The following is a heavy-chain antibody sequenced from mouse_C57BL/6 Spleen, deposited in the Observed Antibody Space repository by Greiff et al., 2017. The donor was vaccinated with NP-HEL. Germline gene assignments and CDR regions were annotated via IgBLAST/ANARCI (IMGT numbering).Heavy chain of an antibody. CDR1: GYAFSSSY. Sequence: VQLQQSGPGLVQPGASVKLSCKASGYAFSSSYMNWVQQRPGKGLEWIGRIYRGDGDTNYNGTFKGRATLTADKSSSTAYLQLSSLTSEDAAVYFCARDWDYWGQGTTLTVSS. J-gene: IGHJ2*01. D-gene: IGHD4-1*01. CDR3: ARDWDY. CDR2: IYRGDGDT. V-gene: IGHV1-82*01.